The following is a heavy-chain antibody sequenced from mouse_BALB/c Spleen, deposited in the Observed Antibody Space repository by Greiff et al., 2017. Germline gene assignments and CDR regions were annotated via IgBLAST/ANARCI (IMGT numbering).Heavy chain of an antibody. D-gene: IGHD2-3*01. CDR2: IDPETGGT. J-gene: IGHJ2*01. Sequence: QVHVKQSGAELVRPGASVTLSCKASGYTFTDYEMHWVKQTPVHGLEWIGAIDPETGGTAYNQKFKGKATLTADKSSSTAYMELRSLTSEDSAVYYCTRDGDGYYADYWGQGTTLTVSS. CDR3: TRDGDGYYADY. CDR1: GYTFTDYE. V-gene: IGHV1-15*01.